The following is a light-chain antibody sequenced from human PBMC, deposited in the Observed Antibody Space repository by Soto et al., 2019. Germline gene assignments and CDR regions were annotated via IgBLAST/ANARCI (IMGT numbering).Light chain of an antibody. CDR1: SSDVGRYDY. CDR2: VVS. Sequence: QSALTQPASVSGSPGQSITISCTGTSSDVGRYDYDSWYQHHPGKAPKLIIYVVSDRPSGVSNRFSGSKSGNTASLTISGLQAEDEADYYCSSFTDSRVYVFGSGTKVTVL. V-gene: IGLV2-14*01. J-gene: IGLJ1*01. CDR3: SSFTDSRVYV.